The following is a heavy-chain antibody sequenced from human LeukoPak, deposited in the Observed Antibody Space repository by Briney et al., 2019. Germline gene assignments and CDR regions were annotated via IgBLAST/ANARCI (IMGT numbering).Heavy chain of an antibody. Sequence: GGSLRLSCAASGFTFSTSWITWVRQAPWKGLEWVVNIKQDGSEKYYVDSVKGRFTVSRDNAKNSLYLQMNSLRAEDTAVYYCARAQSGFWSGYCFDYWGQGTLVTVSS. CDR2: IKQDGSEK. V-gene: IGHV3-7*01. CDR3: ARAQSGFWSGYCFDY. CDR1: GFTFSTSW. J-gene: IGHJ4*02. D-gene: IGHD3-3*01.